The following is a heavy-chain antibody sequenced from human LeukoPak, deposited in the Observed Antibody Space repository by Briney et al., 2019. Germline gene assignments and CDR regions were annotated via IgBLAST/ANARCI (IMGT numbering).Heavy chain of an antibody. D-gene: IGHD5/OR15-5a*01. Sequence: SETLSLTCTVSGGSISSGGYYWSWIRQPPGKGLEWIGYIYHSGSTYYNPSLKSRVTISVDRSKNQFSLKLSSVTAADTAVYYCARNLPHGHDYWGQGTLVTVSS. V-gene: IGHV4-30-2*01. CDR3: ARNLPHGHDY. J-gene: IGHJ4*02. CDR1: GGSISSGGYY. CDR2: IYHSGST.